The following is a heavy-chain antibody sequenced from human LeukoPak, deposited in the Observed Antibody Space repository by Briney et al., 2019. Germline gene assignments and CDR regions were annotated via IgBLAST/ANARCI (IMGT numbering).Heavy chain of an antibody. J-gene: IGHJ4*02. CDR3: ARNYEGYYFDY. V-gene: IGHV1-69*13. CDR2: IIPIFGTA. Sequence: ASVKVSCKASGGTFSSYAISWVRQAPGQGLEWMGGIIPIFGTANYAQKFQGRVTITADESTSTAHMELSSLRSEDTAVYYCARNYEGYYFDYWGQGTLVTVSS. D-gene: IGHD1-7*01. CDR1: GGTFSSYA.